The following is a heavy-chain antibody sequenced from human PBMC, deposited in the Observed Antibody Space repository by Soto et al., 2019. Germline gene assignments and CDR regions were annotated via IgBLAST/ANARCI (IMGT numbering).Heavy chain of an antibody. Sequence: WIRQPPGQGLEWMGWISAYNGNTNYAQKLQGRVTMTTDTSTSTAYMELRSLRSDDTAVYYCASQGYCSGGSCYSADNWFDPWGQGTLVTVSS. CDR2: ISAYNGNT. J-gene: IGHJ5*02. CDR3: ASQGYCSGGSCYSADNWFDP. V-gene: IGHV1-18*01. D-gene: IGHD2-15*01.